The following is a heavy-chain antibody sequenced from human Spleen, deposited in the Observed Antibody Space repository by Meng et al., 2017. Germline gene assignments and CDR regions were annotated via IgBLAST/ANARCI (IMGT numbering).Heavy chain of an antibody. Sequence: GESLKISCAASGFTFSSYNMHWVRQTPGEGLVWVSRINTDASITTYADSVKGRFTISRDDAKNTVYLQMNSLRAEDTAVYYCARERYSGDDFDYWGQGTLVTVSS. CDR2: INTDASIT. V-gene: IGHV3-74*03. CDR3: ARERYSGDDFDY. J-gene: IGHJ4*02. CDR1: GFTFSSYN. D-gene: IGHD5-12*01.